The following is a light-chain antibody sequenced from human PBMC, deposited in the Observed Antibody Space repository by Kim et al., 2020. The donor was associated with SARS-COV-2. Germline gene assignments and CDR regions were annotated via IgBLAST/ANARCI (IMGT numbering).Light chain of an antibody. CDR2: QDS. Sequence: ASPGQTASITCSGDRLDDKYACWYQQETGQTPVLVIYQDSKRPSGIPVRFSGSNSGNTATLTIRRTQAMDEADYYCQAWDSSTVVFGGGTQLTVL. J-gene: IGLJ2*01. CDR1: RLDDKY. CDR3: QAWDSSTVV. V-gene: IGLV3-1*01.